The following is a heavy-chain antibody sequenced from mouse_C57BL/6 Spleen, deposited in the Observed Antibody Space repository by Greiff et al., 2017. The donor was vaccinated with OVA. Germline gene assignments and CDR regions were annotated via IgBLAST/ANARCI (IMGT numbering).Heavy chain of an antibody. Sequence: VQLQQPGAELVRPGSSVKLSCKASGYTFTSYWMHWVKQRPIQGLEWIGNIDPSDSETHYNQKFKDKATLTVDKSSSTAYMQLSSLTSEDSAVYYCARSGYDSTGFAYWGQGTLVTDSA. V-gene: IGHV1-52*01. CDR3: ARSGYDSTGFAY. CDR2: IDPSDSET. D-gene: IGHD2-4*01. CDR1: GYTFTSYW. J-gene: IGHJ3*01.